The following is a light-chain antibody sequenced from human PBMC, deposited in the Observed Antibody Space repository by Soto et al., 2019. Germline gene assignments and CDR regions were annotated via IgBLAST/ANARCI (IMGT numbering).Light chain of an antibody. J-gene: IGKJ2*01. V-gene: IGKV3-15*01. CDR3: QQYDNWPYT. CDR1: QSVSNN. Sequence: EIVMTHSPGTLSVSPGERATLSCRASQSVSNNLAWYQQKPGQAPRLRTYGASPRATASRARFSGSGSGTEFTLTISSLQSEDFAVYFCQQYDNWPYTFGQGTQLEIK. CDR2: GAS.